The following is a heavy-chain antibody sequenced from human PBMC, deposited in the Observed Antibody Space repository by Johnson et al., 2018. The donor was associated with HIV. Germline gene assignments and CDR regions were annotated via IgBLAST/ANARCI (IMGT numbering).Heavy chain of an antibody. CDR1: GFTFSSYA. J-gene: IGHJ3*02. V-gene: IGHV3-33*06. CDR2: IWYDGSNR. Sequence: QVQLVESGGGLVQPGGSLRLSCAASGFTFSSYAMSWVRQAPGKGLEWVAVIWYDGSNRYYADSVKGRFTISRDNSRNTLYLQMNSLRVEDTAVYYCAKDQWSSSLTNDAFAMWGQGTMVTVSS. CDR3: AKDQWSSSLTNDAFAM. D-gene: IGHD6-13*01.